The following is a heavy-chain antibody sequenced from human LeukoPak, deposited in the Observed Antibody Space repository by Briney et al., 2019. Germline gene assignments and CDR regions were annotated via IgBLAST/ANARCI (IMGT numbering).Heavy chain of an antibody. V-gene: IGHV1-18*01. CDR3: ARGDYYDTTAYYSVPGDYFDY. J-gene: IGHJ4*02. CDR2: ISGYNGKT. D-gene: IGHD3-22*01. Sequence: GASVKVSCKASGYTFSSYGFSWVRQAPGQGLEWMGWISGYNGKTIYEQKFQGRVTMTTDTSTSTVYMELRSLTSDDTAVYYCARGDYYDTTAYYSVPGDYFDYWGQGTLVTVSS. CDR1: GYTFSSYG.